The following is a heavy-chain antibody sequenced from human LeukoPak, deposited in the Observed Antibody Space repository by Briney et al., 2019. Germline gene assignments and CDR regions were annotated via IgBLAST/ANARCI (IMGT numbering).Heavy chain of an antibody. V-gene: IGHV3-23*01. J-gene: IGHJ4*02. CDR2: ISSTAYTT. D-gene: IGHD3-22*01. CDR3: ARDPDYYDKGHFDY. Sequence: GESLRLSCVVSGFAFSSYAMAWVRQVPGKGLEWVSTISSTAYTTHYADSVKGRFTISRDNSQNILYLQMTNLRAEDTAVYYCARDPDYYDKGHFDYWGQGSLVTVSS. CDR1: GFAFSSYA.